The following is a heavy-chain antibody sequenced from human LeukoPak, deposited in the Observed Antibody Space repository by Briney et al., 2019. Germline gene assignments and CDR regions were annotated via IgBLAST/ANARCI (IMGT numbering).Heavy chain of an antibody. J-gene: IGHJ3*02. CDR3: ARAGVVVVPAASRAFDI. Sequence: SVKVSCKASGGTFSSYAISWVRQAPGQGLEWMGGIIPIFGTANYAQKFQGRVTITADESTSTAYMELSSLRSDDTAVYYCARAGVVVVPAASRAFDIWGQGTMVTVSS. D-gene: IGHD2-2*01. CDR1: GGTFSSYA. V-gene: IGHV1-69*13. CDR2: IIPIFGTA.